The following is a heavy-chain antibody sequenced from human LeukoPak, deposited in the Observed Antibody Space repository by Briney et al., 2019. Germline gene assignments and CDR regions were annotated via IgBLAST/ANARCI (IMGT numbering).Heavy chain of an antibody. CDR3: AREVDYAGFDY. V-gene: IGHV1-2*02. CDR2: INPNSGGT. Sequence: ASVKVSCKASGYTFTGYYMHWVRRAPRQGLEWMGWINPNSGGTNYAQKFQGRVTMTRDTSISTAYMELSRLRSDDTAVYYCAREVDYAGFDYWGQGTLVTVSS. CDR1: GYTFTGYY. J-gene: IGHJ4*02. D-gene: IGHD4-17*01.